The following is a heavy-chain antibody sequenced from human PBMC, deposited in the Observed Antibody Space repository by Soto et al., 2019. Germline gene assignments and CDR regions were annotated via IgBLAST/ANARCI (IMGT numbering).Heavy chain of an antibody. CDR1: GFTFSSYG. CDR3: AREGVATYWYFDL. V-gene: IGHV3-33*01. D-gene: IGHD5-12*01. J-gene: IGHJ2*01. Sequence: QVQLVESGGGVVQPGRSLRLSCAASGFTFSSYGMHWVRQAPGKGLEWVAVIWYDGSNKYYADSVKGRFTISRDNSKNTLYLQMNSLRAEDTAVYYCAREGVATYWYFDLWGRGTLVTVSS. CDR2: IWYDGSNK.